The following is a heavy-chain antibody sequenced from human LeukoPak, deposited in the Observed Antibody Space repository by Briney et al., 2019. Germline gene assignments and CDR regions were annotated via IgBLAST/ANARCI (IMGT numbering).Heavy chain of an antibody. CDR1: GGSISSYY. CDR2: IYYSGST. CDR3: ARIAVTEFDP. J-gene: IGHJ5*02. Sequence: SETLSLTCTVSGGSISSYYWSWLRQPAGKGLEWIGYIYYSGSTNYNPSLKSRVTISVDTSKNQFSLKLSSVTAADTAVYYCARIAVTEFDPWGQGTLVTVSS. V-gene: IGHV4-59*01. D-gene: IGHD2-21*02.